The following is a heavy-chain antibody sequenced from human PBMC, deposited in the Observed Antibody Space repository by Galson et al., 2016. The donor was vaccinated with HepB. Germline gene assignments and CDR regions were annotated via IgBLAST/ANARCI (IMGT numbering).Heavy chain of an antibody. D-gene: IGHD3-16*01. CDR2: IYSGGDT. CDR3: AGGPMRRG. V-gene: IGHV3-53*01. J-gene: IGHJ4*02. CDR1: GFTVSNNY. Sequence: SLRLSCAASGFTVSNNYMSWVRQAPGKGLQWVSLIYSGGDTDYADSVKGRFTISRDSSKSTVYLQMNSLRDEDTAVYYCAGGPMRRGWGQGTLVTVSS.